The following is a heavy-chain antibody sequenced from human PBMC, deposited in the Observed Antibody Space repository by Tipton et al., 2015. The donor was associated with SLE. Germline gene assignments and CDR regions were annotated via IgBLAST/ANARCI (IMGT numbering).Heavy chain of an antibody. Sequence: LRLSCGGSGFTFSYYEMNWVRQAPGKGLEWVGYIYYSGSTNYNPSLKSRVTISVDTSKNQFSLKLSSVTAADTAVYYCARKGGMSWFDPWGQGTLVTVSS. CDR2: IYYSGST. CDR3: ARKGGMSWFDP. J-gene: IGHJ5*02. V-gene: IGHV4-59*08. CDR1: GFTFSYYE.